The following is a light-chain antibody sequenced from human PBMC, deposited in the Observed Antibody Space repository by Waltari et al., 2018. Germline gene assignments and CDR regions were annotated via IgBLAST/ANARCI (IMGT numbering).Light chain of an antibody. V-gene: IGLV2-14*03. CDR1: SSDVGGYNY. J-gene: IGLJ3*02. CDR3: SSYRTDSTYVT. Sequence: QSALAQPASVSGSLGQSITISCTGSSSDVGGYNYVSWYQQHPGKAPKFLIYDVSQRPSGVSTRFSGSKSGNTASLTISGLQADDEADYYCSSYRTDSTYVTFGGGTKVTVL. CDR2: DVS.